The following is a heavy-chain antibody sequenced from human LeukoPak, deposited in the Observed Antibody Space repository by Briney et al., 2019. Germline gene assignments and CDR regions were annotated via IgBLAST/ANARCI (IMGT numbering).Heavy chain of an antibody. V-gene: IGHV3-74*01. CDR1: GLTFSSYW. CDR3: ARGGSGCFDY. Sequence: GGSLRLSCATSGLTFSSYWMHWVRQAPGKGLVWVARIHKDGIATSYADSVQGRFTISRDYARNTVSLQMNSLRADDTAVYYCARGGSGCFDYWGQGTLDTVSS. J-gene: IGHJ4*02. D-gene: IGHD3-16*01. CDR2: IHKDGIAT.